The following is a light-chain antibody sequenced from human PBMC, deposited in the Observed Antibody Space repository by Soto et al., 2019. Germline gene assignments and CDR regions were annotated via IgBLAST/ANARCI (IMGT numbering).Light chain of an antibody. V-gene: IGKV3-20*01. CDR3: QQYESSPRT. CDR2: GAS. J-gene: IGKJ1*01. CDR1: QSVSSTY. Sequence: VLTQSPGTLSLSPGERATLSCRSSQSVSSTYLAWYQQKPGQAPRLLIYGASSRATGIPDRFSGSGSGTDFTLTISRLEPEDFAVYYCQQYESSPRTFGQGTKVDIK.